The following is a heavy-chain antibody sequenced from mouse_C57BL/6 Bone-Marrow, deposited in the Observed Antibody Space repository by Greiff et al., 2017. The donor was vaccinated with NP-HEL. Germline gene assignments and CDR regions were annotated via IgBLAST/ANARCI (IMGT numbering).Heavy chain of an antibody. CDR2: INPGSGGT. V-gene: IGHV1-54*01. CDR3: ARLYVSSFLFDY. J-gene: IGHJ2*01. Sequence: VQLQQSGAELVRPGTSVKVSCKASGYAFTNYLIEWVKQRPGQGLEWIGVINPGSGGTNYNEKFKGKATLTADNSYSTAYMQLSSLTSEDSAVYFCARLYVSSFLFDYWGQGTTLTVSS. D-gene: IGHD1-1*01. CDR1: GYAFTNYL.